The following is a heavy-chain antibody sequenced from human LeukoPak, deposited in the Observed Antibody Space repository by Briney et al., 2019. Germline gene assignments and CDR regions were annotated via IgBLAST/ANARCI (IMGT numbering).Heavy chain of an antibody. D-gene: IGHD1-26*01. CDR3: AKNRGAGSHYYYHMNV. V-gene: IGHV3-23*01. Sequence: PGGSLRLSCAASGFTVSSNYMSWVRQAPGKGLEWVSLISGSGGGTYYADSVKGRFTISRDNSKNTLYLQPNSLRVEDTAVYYCAKNRGAGSHYYYHMNVWGKGTTVTVSS. J-gene: IGHJ6*03. CDR2: ISGSGGGT. CDR1: GFTVSSNY.